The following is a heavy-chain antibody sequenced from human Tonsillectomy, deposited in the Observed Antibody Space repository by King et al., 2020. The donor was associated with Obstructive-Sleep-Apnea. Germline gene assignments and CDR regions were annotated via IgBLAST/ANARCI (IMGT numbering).Heavy chain of an antibody. J-gene: IGHJ4*02. CDR2: IKSKSDGGAA. CDR1: GLTFTKAW. Sequence: VQLVESGGGLVKPGESLRLSCAASGLTFTKAWMSWVRQTSGKRLEWVGRIKSKSDGGAADYAAPVTGRFTISRLDSRNTLYLQMNSLMIEDSGVYYCTTDPGDFPDYWGRGTLVTVSS. D-gene: IGHD4-17*01. V-gene: IGHV3-15*01. CDR3: TTDPGDFPDY.